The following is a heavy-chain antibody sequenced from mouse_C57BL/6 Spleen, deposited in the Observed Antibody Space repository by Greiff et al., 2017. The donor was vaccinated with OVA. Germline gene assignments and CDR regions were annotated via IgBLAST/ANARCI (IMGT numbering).Heavy chain of an antibody. CDR1: GYTFTSYW. J-gene: IGHJ4*01. CDR3: ATAKDYYAMDY. D-gene: IGHD3-2*01. V-gene: IGHV1-74*01. Sequence: QVHVKQPGAELVKPGASVKVSCKASGYTFTSYWMHWVKQRPGQGLEWIGRIHPSDSDTNYNQKFKGKATLTVDKSSSTAYMQLSSLTSEDSAVYYCATAKDYYAMDYWGQGTSVTVSS. CDR2: IHPSDSDT.